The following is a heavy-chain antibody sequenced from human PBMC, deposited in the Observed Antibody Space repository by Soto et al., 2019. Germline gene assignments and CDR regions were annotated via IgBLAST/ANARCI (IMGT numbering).Heavy chain of an antibody. CDR3: ARRAAAGRSFAY. D-gene: IGHD6-13*01. J-gene: IGHJ4*02. V-gene: IGHV3-21*04. CDR1: GFTFSSHN. Sequence: PGGSLRLSCSASGFTFSSHNMNWVRQAPGKGLEWVSSISSSGSYIYYADSVRGRFTVSRDNAKNSLFLQMNSLRAEDTAVYYCARRAAAGRSFAYWGLGTLVTVSS. CDR2: ISSSGSYI.